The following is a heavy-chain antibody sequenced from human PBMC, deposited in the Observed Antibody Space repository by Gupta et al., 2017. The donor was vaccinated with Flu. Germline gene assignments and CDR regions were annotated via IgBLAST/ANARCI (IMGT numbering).Heavy chain of an antibody. Sequence: QVQLVQSGAEVMKPGSSVKVSCKASGGTFSSYAFSWVRQAPGQGLEWMGGIIPIFGTANYAQQFQGRVTITADKSTSTAYMEISSLRSEDTAVYYCASQDSYDSSGYYQGYWGQGTLVTVSS. CDR2: IIPIFGTA. CDR3: ASQDSYDSSGYYQGY. V-gene: IGHV1-69*06. D-gene: IGHD3-22*01. CDR1: GGTFSSYA. J-gene: IGHJ4*02.